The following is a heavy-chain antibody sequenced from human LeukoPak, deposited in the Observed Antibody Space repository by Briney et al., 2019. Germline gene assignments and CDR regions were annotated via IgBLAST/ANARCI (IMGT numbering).Heavy chain of an antibody. CDR3: ARTLQSTVTPRLGYYYYGMDV. V-gene: IGHV3-7*05. CDR1: GFTFSSYW. Sequence: GGSLRLSCAASGFTFSSYWMSWVRQAPGKGLEWVANIKQDGSEKYYVDYVKGRFTISRDNAKNSLYLQMNSLRAEDTAVYYCARTLQSTVTPRLGYYYYGMDVWGQGTTVTVSS. CDR2: IKQDGSEK. J-gene: IGHJ6*02. D-gene: IGHD4-11*01.